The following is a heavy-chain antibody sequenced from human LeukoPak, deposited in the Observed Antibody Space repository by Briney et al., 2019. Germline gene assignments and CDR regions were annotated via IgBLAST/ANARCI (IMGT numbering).Heavy chain of an antibody. CDR2: INSDGGST. J-gene: IGHJ4*02. CDR3: ARRIQGMAPYYFDY. V-gene: IGHV3-74*01. CDR1: GFTFSSYW. D-gene: IGHD5-24*01. Sequence: PGGSLRLSCAASGFTFSSYWMSWVRQAPGKGLVWVSRINSDGGSTSYADSVKGRFTISRDNAKNTLYLQMNSLRAEDTAVYYCARRIQGMAPYYFDYWGQGTLVTVSS.